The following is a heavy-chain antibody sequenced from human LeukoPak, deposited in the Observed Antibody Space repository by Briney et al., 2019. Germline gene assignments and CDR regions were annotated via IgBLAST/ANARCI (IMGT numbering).Heavy chain of an antibody. CDR1: GYSFTSYW. J-gene: IGHJ3*02. CDR2: IYPGDSDT. D-gene: IGHD2-21*02. Sequence: GESLKISCKGSGYSFTSYWIGWVRQMPGKGLEWMGIIYPGDSDTRYSPSFQGPVTISADKSISTAYLQWSSLRASDTAMYYCAVAYCGGDCQGPDAFDIWGKGTMVTVS. V-gene: IGHV5-51*01. CDR3: AVAYCGGDCQGPDAFDI.